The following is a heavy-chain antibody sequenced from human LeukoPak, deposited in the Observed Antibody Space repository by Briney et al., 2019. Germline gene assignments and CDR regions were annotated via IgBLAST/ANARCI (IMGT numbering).Heavy chain of an antibody. J-gene: IGHJ4*02. V-gene: IGHV3-7*01. CDR1: GFTFSTYW. D-gene: IGHD4-17*01. Sequence: PGGSLRLSCAASGFTFSTYWMSWVRQAPGKGLEWVGNIKKDGSEKYYVDSAKGRFTISRDNAKNSLYLQMNSLRAEDTAVYYCARLIMTPVNWGQGTLVTVSS. CDR2: IKKDGSEK. CDR3: ARLIMTPVN.